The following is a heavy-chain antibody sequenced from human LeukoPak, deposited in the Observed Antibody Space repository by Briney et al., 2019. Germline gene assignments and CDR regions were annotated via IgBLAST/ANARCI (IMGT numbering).Heavy chain of an antibody. Sequence: ASETLSLTCAVYGGSFSGYYWSWIRQPPGKGLEWIGEINHSGSTNYNPSLKSRVTISVDTSKNQFSLKLSSVTAADTAVYYCARGGQWLAHDAFDIWGQGTMVTVSS. J-gene: IGHJ3*02. D-gene: IGHD6-19*01. CDR3: ARGGQWLAHDAFDI. V-gene: IGHV4-34*01. CDR1: GGSFSGYY. CDR2: INHSGST.